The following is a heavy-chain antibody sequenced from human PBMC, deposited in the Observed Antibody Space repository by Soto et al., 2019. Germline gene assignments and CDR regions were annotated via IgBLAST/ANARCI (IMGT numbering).Heavy chain of an antibody. J-gene: IGHJ3*02. CDR2: ISAYNGNT. D-gene: IGHD3-3*01. CDR3: ARDPDYDFWSGDAFDI. V-gene: IGHV1-18*04. CDR1: GYTFTSYG. Sequence: VSCKASGYTFTSYGISWVRQAPGRGLEWMGWISAYNGNTNYAQKLQGRVTMTTDTSTSTAYMELRSLRSDDTAVYYCARDPDYDFWSGDAFDIWGQGTMVTVSS.